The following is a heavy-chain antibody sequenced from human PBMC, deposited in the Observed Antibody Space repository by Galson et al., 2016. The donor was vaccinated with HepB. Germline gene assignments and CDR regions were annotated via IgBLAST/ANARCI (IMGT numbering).Heavy chain of an antibody. CDR3: VRGAGGYAPHFDY. D-gene: IGHD5-12*01. V-gene: IGHV3-69-1*01. Sequence: SLRLSCATSGFTFTDYPMTWVRQAPGKGLEWVSTVGTGHFTHYADSVKGRFIVSRDNAYNSLYLQMNSLRVEDTAVYYCVRGAGGYAPHFDYWGQGTLVTVSS. CDR2: VGTGHFT. J-gene: IGHJ4*02. CDR1: GFTFTDYP.